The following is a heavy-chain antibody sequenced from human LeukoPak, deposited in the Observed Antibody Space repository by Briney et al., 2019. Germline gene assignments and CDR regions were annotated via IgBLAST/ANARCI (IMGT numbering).Heavy chain of an antibody. D-gene: IGHD6-13*01. J-gene: IGHJ6*03. Sequence: ASVKVSCKASGYTFTGYYMHWVRQAPGQGLEWMGWINPNSGGTNYAQKFQGRVTMTRDTSISTAYMELSRLRSDDTAVYYCARGHSSSWYYYYYYYYMDVWGKGTTVTISS. CDR2: INPNSGGT. CDR1: GYTFTGYY. CDR3: ARGHSSSWYYYYYYYYMDV. V-gene: IGHV1-2*02.